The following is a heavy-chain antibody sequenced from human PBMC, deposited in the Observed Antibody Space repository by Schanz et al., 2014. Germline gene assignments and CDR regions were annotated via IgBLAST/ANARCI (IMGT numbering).Heavy chain of an antibody. V-gene: IGHV1-18*01. Sequence: QVQLVQSWAEVKGPGASVKVSCKASGYSFTPFPIHWVRQAPGQGLEWMGWISTSNGNTNYIQKLQGRVTMTTDTSTSTAYMELRSLRSDDTAVYYCARAKRFGDMDVWGQGTTVTVSS. CDR2: ISTSNGNT. D-gene: IGHD3-10*01. CDR1: GYSFTPFP. J-gene: IGHJ6*02. CDR3: ARAKRFGDMDV.